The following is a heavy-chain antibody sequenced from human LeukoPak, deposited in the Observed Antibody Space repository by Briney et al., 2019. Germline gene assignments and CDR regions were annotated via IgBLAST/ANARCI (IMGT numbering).Heavy chain of an antibody. V-gene: IGHV3-48*02. CDR1: GFIFSNYG. CDR2: ISDTGSTI. CDR3: TRRFDS. J-gene: IGHJ4*02. Sequence: GGSLRLSCAASGFIFSNYGMNWVRQAPGKGLEWVSYISDTGSTIAYADSVKGRFTMSRDEAKNSLHLQMNSLRDEDTAVYYCTRRFDSWGQGVLVTVFS.